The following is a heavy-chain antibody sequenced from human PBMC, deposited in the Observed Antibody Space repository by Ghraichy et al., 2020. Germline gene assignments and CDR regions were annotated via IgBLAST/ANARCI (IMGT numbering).Heavy chain of an antibody. CDR3: AREGGYYYGSGSYLNYYYYYMDV. CDR2: ISSSSSYI. J-gene: IGHJ6*03. CDR1: GFTFSSYS. D-gene: IGHD3-10*01. V-gene: IGHV3-21*01. Sequence: GGSLRLSCAASGFTFSSYSMNWVRQAPGKGLEWVSSISSSSSYIYSADSVKGRFTISRDNAKNSLYLQMNSLRAEDTAVYYCAREGGYYYGSGSYLNYYYYYMDVWGKGTTVTVSS.